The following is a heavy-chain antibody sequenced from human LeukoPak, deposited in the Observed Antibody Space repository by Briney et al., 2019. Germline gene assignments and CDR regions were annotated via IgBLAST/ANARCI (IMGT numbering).Heavy chain of an antibody. V-gene: IGHV4-59*01. Sequence: SETLSLTCTVSGGSISSYYWSWIRQPPGKGLEWIGYIYYSGSTNYNPSLKSRVTISVDTSKNQFSLKLSSVTAADTAVYYCARALLLFSYYFDYWGQGALVTVSS. CDR2: IYYSGST. CDR1: GGSISSYY. CDR3: ARALLLFSYYFDY. J-gene: IGHJ4*02. D-gene: IGHD2/OR15-2a*01.